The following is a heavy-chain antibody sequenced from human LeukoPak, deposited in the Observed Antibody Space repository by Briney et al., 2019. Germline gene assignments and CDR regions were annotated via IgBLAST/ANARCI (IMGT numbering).Heavy chain of an antibody. Sequence: SETLSLTCTVSGGSISSYYWGWIRQPPGKGLEWIGSIYHSGSTYYNPSLKSRVTISVDTSKNQFSLKLSSVTAADTAVYYCARVDYIAVAGTGWFDPWGQGTLVTVSS. V-gene: IGHV4-38-2*02. CDR1: GGSISSYY. CDR3: ARVDYIAVAGTGWFDP. J-gene: IGHJ5*02. CDR2: IYHSGST. D-gene: IGHD6-19*01.